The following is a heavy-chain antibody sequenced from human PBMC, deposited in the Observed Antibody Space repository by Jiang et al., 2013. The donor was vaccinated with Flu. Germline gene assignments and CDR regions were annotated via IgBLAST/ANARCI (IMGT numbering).Heavy chain of an antibody. J-gene: IGHJ6*03. V-gene: IGHV4-34*01. Sequence: SLKSRVTISVDTSKNQFXLKLSSVTAADTAVYYCARAENQLPLRGYYYYYMDVWGKGTTVTVSS. D-gene: IGHD2-2*01. CDR3: ARAENQLPLRGYYYYYMDV.